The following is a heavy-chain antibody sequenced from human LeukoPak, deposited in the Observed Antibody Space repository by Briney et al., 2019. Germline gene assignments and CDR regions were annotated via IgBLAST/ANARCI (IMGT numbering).Heavy chain of an antibody. CDR2: IIPIFGTA. Sequence: SVKVSCKASGDTFSSYAISWVRQAPGQGLEWMGGIIPIFGTAKYAQKFQGRVTITTDESTSTAYMELSSLRSEDTAVYYCARGDVVPAAIGLHFDYWGQGTLVTVSS. CDR3: ARGDVVPAAIGLHFDY. D-gene: IGHD2-2*02. V-gene: IGHV1-69*05. CDR1: GDTFSSYA. J-gene: IGHJ4*02.